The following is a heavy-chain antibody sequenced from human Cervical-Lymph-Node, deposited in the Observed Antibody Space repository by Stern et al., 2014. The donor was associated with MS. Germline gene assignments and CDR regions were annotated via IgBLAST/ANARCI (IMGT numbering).Heavy chain of an antibody. CDR1: GFTFSDYY. J-gene: IGHJ4*02. Sequence: QVQLMQSGGGLVKPGGSLRLSCAASGFTFSDYYMSWVRQAPGKGLQWVSYISGSGSNINYADSVKGRFTISRDNAKNSLYLQMNSLRAEDTAVYYCARPESSLICPDYWGQGTLVTVSS. CDR2: ISGSGSNI. V-gene: IGHV3-11*01. CDR3: ARPESSLICPDY. D-gene: IGHD2-2*01.